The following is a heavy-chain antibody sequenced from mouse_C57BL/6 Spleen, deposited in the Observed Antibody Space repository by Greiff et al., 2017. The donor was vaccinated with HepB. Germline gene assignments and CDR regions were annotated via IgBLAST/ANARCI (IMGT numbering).Heavy chain of an antibody. CDR2: INPNNGGT. D-gene: IGHD2-4*01. CDR1: GYTFTDYN. J-gene: IGHJ3*01. Sequence: EVKLMESGPELVKPGASVKMSCKASGYTFTDYNMHWVKQSHGKSLEWIGYINPNNGGTSYNQKFKGKATLTVNKSSSTAYMELRSLTSEDSAVYYCARPTNYDYDWAWFAYWGQGTLVTVSA. CDR3: ARPTNYDYDWAWFAY. V-gene: IGHV1-22*01.